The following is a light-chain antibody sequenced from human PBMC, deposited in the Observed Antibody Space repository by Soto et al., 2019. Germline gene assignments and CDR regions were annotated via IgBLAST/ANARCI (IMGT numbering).Light chain of an antibody. CDR3: QQDGSSPLT. CDR1: QSVSSN. V-gene: IGKV3-15*01. J-gene: IGKJ4*01. CDR2: AIS. Sequence: MMAQSPATLSVSPGERATLSCRASQSVSSNLAWYQQKPGQAPRLLIYAISTRATGVPARFTGSGSGTDFTLTISILEPEDLAAYYSQQDGSSPLTVGGGTKVDIK.